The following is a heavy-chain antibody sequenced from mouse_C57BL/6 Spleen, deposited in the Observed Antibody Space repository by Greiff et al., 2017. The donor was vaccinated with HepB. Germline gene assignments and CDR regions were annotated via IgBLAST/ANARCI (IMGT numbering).Heavy chain of an antibody. CDR3: ASYYGSSYGFAY. D-gene: IGHD1-1*01. V-gene: IGHV14-2*01. Sequence: VQLKESGAELVKPGASVKLSCTASGFNIKDYYMHWVKQRTEQGLEWIGRIDPEDGETKYAPKFQGKATITADTSSNTAYLQLSSLTSEDTAVYYCASYYGSSYGFAYWGQGTLVTVSA. CDR2: IDPEDGET. J-gene: IGHJ3*01. CDR1: GFNIKDYY.